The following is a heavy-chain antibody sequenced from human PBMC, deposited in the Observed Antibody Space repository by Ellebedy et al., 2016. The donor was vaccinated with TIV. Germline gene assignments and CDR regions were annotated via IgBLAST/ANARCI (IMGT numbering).Heavy chain of an antibody. CDR2: ISSNSGSRI. CDR1: GFRFSTYS. J-gene: IGHJ6*02. Sequence: GESLKISCAASGFRFSTYSLNWVRQAPGKGLEWVSYISSNSGSRIYYADSVKGRFTISRDNAKNALYLQMNSLRDEDTAVYYCAREGGMDVWGQGTTVTVSS. V-gene: IGHV3-48*02. CDR3: AREGGMDV.